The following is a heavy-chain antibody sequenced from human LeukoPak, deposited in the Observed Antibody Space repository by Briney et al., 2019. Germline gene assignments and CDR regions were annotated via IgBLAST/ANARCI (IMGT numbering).Heavy chain of an antibody. CDR2: IVVGSGNT. CDR3: ARLVIGDYDIGGAFDI. V-gene: IGHV1-58*02. Sequence: SVKVSCKASGFTFNRSAMQWVRQARGQRPEWIGWIVVGSGNTNYAQKFQERVTINRDMSTSTVYMELSSLRSEDTAVYYCARLVIGDYDIGGAFDIWGQGTMVTVSS. CDR1: GFTFNRSA. D-gene: IGHD4-17*01. J-gene: IGHJ3*02.